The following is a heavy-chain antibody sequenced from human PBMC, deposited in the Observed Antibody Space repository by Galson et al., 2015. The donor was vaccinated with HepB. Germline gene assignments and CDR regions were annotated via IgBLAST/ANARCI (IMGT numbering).Heavy chain of an antibody. D-gene: IGHD3-9*01. J-gene: IGHJ3*01. V-gene: IGHV1-46*01. CDR3: ARGLRYFDYLLYRAFDV. CDR1: GYTFTSYY. Sequence: SVKVSCKASGYTFTSYYIHWVRQAPGQGLEWMAIIDPSGGDTNYAQKFQGRLTMTRDTSTSTVYMELTSLRSEDTAVYYCARGLRYFDYLLYRAFDVWGQGTMVTVSS. CDR2: IDPSGGDT.